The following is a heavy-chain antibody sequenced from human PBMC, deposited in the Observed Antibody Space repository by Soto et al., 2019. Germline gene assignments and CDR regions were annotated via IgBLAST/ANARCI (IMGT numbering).Heavy chain of an antibody. CDR1: GGSISTSY. Sequence: SETLSLTCTVSGGSISTSYWSWIRQPPGKGLEWIGYIHESGKTNYNPSLKSRVATSVDTSKNRFSLKLSSVTAADTAVYYCARGRNWGYVDYWGQGTLVTVSS. CDR2: IHESGKT. J-gene: IGHJ4*02. V-gene: IGHV4-59*12. D-gene: IGHD7-27*01. CDR3: ARGRNWGYVDY.